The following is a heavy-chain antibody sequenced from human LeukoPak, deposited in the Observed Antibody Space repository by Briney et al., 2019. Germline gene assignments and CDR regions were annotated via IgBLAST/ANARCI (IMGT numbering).Heavy chain of an antibody. D-gene: IGHD3-10*01. Sequence: GESLKISCKGSGYSFTSSWIGWVRQMPGKGLEWVGIIYPVDSDTRYSPSFQGQVTISADKSISTVYLQWSSLKASDTAMYYCARQSRDGSKTRGYYFDYWGQGTLVTVSS. CDR3: ARQSRDGSKTRGYYFDY. CDR2: IYPVDSDT. CDR1: GYSFTSSW. J-gene: IGHJ4*02. V-gene: IGHV5-51*01.